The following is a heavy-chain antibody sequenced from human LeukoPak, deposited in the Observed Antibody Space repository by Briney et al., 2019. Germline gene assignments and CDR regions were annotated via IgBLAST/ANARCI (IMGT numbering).Heavy chain of an antibody. D-gene: IGHD4-17*01. V-gene: IGHV4-39*01. Sequence: SETLSLTCTVSGDSIRSSSYYWGWIRQPPGKGLEWIGSMYYSGSTYYNPSLKSRVTISVDTSKNQFSLKLSSVTAADTAVYYCAILYGDQTHCDYWGRGTLVTVSS. J-gene: IGHJ4*02. CDR1: GDSIRSSSYY. CDR2: MYYSGST. CDR3: AILYGDQTHCDY.